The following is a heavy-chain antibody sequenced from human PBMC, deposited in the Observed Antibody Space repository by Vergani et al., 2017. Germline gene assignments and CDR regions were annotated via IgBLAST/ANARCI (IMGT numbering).Heavy chain of an antibody. J-gene: IGHJ6*03. V-gene: IGHV3-30*04. D-gene: IGHD1-26*01. CDR2: ISYDGSNK. CDR3: ARDGVVGPTYYYYYYMDV. Sequence: QVQLVESGGGVVQPGRSLRLSCAASGFTFSSYAMHWVRRAPGKGLEWVAVISYDGSNKYYADSVKGRFTISRDNSKNTLYLQMNSLRAEDTAVYYCARDGVVGPTYYYYYYMDVWGKGTTVTVSS. CDR1: GFTFSSYA.